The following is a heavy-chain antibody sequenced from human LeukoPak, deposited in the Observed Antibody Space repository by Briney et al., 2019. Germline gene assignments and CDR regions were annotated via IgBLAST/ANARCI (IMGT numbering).Heavy chain of an antibody. D-gene: IGHD5-18*01. CDR3: AGDSYGTDY. V-gene: IGHV4-59*01. Sequence: SETLSLTCTVSGGSISSYYWNWVRQPPGKGLEWIGYIYYSGNTNYNPSLKSRVTISVDTSKNQFSLKLTSVTPADTAVYFCAGDSYGTDYWGQGTLVTVSS. CDR2: IYYSGNT. J-gene: IGHJ4*02. CDR1: GGSISSYY.